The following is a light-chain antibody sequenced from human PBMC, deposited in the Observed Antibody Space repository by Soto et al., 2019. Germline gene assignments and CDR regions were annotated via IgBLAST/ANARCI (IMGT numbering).Light chain of an antibody. CDR3: QVWDSTSEHVV. V-gene: IGLV3-21*02. CDR2: DDR. CDR1: NIDTKS. J-gene: IGLJ2*01. Sequence: SYELTQPPSVSVAPGQTARIACGGDNIDTKSVHWSQQKPGQAPVLVVYDDRDRPSGIPERFSGYNSGNAATLTIRRVEAGDEADYYCQVWDSTSEHVVFGGGTKLTVL.